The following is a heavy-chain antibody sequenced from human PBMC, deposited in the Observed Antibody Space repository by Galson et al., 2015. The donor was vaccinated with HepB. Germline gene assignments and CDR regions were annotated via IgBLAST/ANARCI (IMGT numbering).Heavy chain of an antibody. V-gene: IGHV6-1*01. Sequence: CAISGDSVSSNSAAWNWIRQSPSRGLEWLGRTYYRSKWYNDYAVSVKSRITINPDTSKNQFSLQLNSVTPEDTAVYYCARDRQTGEVPAAYNWFDPWGQGTLVTVSS. CDR3: ARDRQTGEVPAAYNWFDP. CDR2: TYYRSKWYN. D-gene: IGHD2-2*01. CDR1: GDSVSSNSAA. J-gene: IGHJ5*02.